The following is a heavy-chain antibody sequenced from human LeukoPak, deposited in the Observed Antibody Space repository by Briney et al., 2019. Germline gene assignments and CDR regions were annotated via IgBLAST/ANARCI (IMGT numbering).Heavy chain of an antibody. CDR3: ARPYDSNRDHSGYGY. Sequence: GGSLRLSCATSGFTLSNYWMSWVRQAPGKGLEWVANINQDGSEKYYVDSVKGRFTISRDNAKNSLYLQMNSLRAEDTAVYYCARPYDSNRDHSGYGYWGRGTLVTVSS. J-gene: IGHJ4*02. D-gene: IGHD5-12*01. CDR1: GFTLSNYW. CDR2: INQDGSEK. V-gene: IGHV3-7*02.